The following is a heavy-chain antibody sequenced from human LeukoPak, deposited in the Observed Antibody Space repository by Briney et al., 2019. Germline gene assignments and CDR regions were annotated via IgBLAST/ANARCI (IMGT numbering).Heavy chain of an antibody. CDR3: ARSLYYYGSDSFDI. J-gene: IGHJ3*02. CDR2: ISYSGNT. D-gene: IGHD3-10*01. CDR1: GGSINSFY. Sequence: PSETLSLTCTVSGGSINSFYWSWIRQPPGKGLEWIGYISYSGNTNYNPSLKSRVTISVDTSKNQFSLKLSSVTAADTAVYYCARSLYYYGSDSFDIWGQGTMVTVSS. V-gene: IGHV4-59*01.